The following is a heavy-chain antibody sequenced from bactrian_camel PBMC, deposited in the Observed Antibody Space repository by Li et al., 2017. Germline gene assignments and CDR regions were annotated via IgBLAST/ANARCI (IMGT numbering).Heavy chain of an antibody. CDR3: AASRLGSTKNWRQERRYGY. CDR1: GYTFNTY. D-gene: IGHD1*01. CDR2: IDSDGST. V-gene: IGHV3S67*01. Sequence: VESGGGSALAGGSVRLSCAASGYTFNTYSWFRQAPGQEREGVAAIDSDGSTSYADSVKGRFTISKDNAKNTLYLQMNSLKTEDTAMYYCAASRLGSTKNWRQERRYGYWGQGTQVTVS. J-gene: IGHJ4*01.